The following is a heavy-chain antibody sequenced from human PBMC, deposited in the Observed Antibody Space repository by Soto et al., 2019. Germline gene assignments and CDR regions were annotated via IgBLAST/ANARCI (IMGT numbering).Heavy chain of an antibody. CDR1: GYTFTSSY. Sequence: QVQLVQSGAEVKKPGASVKVSCKASGYTFTSSYMHWVRQAPGQGLEWMGIINPSGGSTGYAQKFQGRVTMNWDTSTSTVYMELSSLRSEDTAVYYCASSLYGTNGVCYKEYYDGTDVWGQGTTVTVSS. J-gene: IGHJ6*02. V-gene: IGHV1-46*01. CDR2: INPSGGST. CDR3: ASSLYGTNGVCYKEYYDGTDV. D-gene: IGHD2-8*01.